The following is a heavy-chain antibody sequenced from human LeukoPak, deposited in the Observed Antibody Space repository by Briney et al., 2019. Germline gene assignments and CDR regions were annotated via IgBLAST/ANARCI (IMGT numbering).Heavy chain of an antibody. CDR1: GGTFSIYS. CDR3: ARDNFATSGVKYFQH. Sequence: ASVTVSCKTSGGTFSIYSVSWVRQASGQGLEWMGGIIPEFGSANYAQRFQGRVTITTDEATTTVYMELSSLRSDDTAVYYCARDNFATSGVKYFQHWGQGTLVTVSS. V-gene: IGHV1-69*05. J-gene: IGHJ1*01. D-gene: IGHD3-9*01. CDR2: IIPEFGSA.